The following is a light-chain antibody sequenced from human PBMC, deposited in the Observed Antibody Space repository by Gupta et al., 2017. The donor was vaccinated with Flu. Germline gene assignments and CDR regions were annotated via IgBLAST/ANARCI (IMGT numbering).Light chain of an antibody. CDR3: QQYNNWFMYT. J-gene: IGKJ2*01. Sequence: EIVMTQSPVTLSVSPGERATLSCRASESVNSDLAWYQQKRGQPPRLLIHAASTRATGVPARFSGSGSGTEFTLTISSLQSEDFAVYYCQQYNNWFMYTLGQGTKMEVK. CDR1: ESVNSD. V-gene: IGKV3-15*01. CDR2: AAS.